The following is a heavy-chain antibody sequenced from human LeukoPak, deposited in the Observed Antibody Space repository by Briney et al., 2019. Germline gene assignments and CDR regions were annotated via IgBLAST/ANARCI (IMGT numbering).Heavy chain of an antibody. J-gene: IGHJ4*02. D-gene: IGHD6-6*01. CDR2: ISSSGSTI. CDR1: GFTFSNYY. V-gene: IGHV3-11*01. Sequence: PGGSLRLSCAASGFTFSNYYMSWIRQAPGKGLEWVSYISSSGSTIYYADSVKGRFTISRDNAKNSLYLQMNSLRAEDTAVYYCARRARVAARRGGEDYWGQGTLVTVSS. CDR3: ARRARVAARRGGEDY.